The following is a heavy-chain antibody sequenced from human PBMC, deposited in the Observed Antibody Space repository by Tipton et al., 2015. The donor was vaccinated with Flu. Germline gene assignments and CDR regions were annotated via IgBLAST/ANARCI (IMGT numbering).Heavy chain of an antibody. CDR3: ARRDYSNYVSDPKTWFDP. CDR2: IFRTGTT. D-gene: IGHD4-11*01. J-gene: IGHJ5*02. Sequence: TLSLTCAVSGGSISSAAYSWSWIRQPPGKGLEWIGNIFRTGTTYRNPSLKSRVTISIDRSKNQFSLKLFSVTAADTAVYYCARRDYSNYVSDPKTWFDPWGQGILVTVSS. V-gene: IGHV4-30-2*01. CDR1: GGSISSAAYS.